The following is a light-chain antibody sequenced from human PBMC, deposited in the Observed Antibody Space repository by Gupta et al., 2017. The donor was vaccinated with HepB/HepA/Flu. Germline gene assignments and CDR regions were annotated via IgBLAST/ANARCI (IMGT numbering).Light chain of an antibody. V-gene: IGLV1-47*01. CDR1: TSNIGTNY. J-gene: IGLJ2*01. CDR3: AAWDDSLSGWL. Sequence: QSVLTQPPSASGTPGQRVTISCSGITSNIGTNYVYWYQQLPGTAPKVLIYRNDQRPSGVPDRFSGSKSGSSASLAIRGLRSEDEADYYCAAWDDSLSGWLFGGGTKLTVL. CDR2: RND.